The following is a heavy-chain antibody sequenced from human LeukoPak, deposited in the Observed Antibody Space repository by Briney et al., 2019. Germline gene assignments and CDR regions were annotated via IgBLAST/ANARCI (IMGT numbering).Heavy chain of an antibody. J-gene: IGHJ4*02. CDR3: AKALGSSWYNNYFDY. D-gene: IGHD6-13*01. Sequence: GRSLRLSCAASGFPFSNYDMNWVRQAPGKGLGWVAVISYEGLNKYYADSVKGRFSISRDNSKNTLYLQMNSLRPEDTAVYYCAKALGSSWYNNYFDYWAQGTLVTVSS. V-gene: IGHV3-30*18. CDR2: ISYEGLNK. CDR1: GFPFSNYD.